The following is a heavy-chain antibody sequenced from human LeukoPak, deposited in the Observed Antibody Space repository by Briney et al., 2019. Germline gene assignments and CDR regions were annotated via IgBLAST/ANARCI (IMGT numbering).Heavy chain of an antibody. CDR2: INAGNGNT. CDR1: GYTFTSYA. Sequence: GASVKVSCKASGYTFTSYAMHWVRQAPGQRLEWMGWINAGNGNTKYSQKFQGRVTITRDTSASTAYMELSSLRSEDTAVYYCARVLLRLGKPLWVDYWGQGTLVTVSS. CDR3: ARVLLRLGKPLWVDY. J-gene: IGHJ4*02. D-gene: IGHD3-16*01. V-gene: IGHV1-3*01.